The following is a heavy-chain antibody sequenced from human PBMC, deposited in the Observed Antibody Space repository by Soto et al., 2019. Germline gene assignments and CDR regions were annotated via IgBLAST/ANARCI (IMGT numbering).Heavy chain of an antibody. Sequence: EVQLVESGGGLVQPGGSLRLSCAASGFIFTRYWMTWVRQAPGKGLEWVANIKHDGSEKYYVDSVKGRFAISRDNAQNSVYLKLNSLRDEDTAVYYGGRDLGTCGGDCSLDYWGQGTLVTVSS. CDR3: GRDLGTCGGDCSLDY. CDR2: IKHDGSEK. CDR1: GFIFTRYW. D-gene: IGHD2-21*02. J-gene: IGHJ4*02. V-gene: IGHV3-7*04.